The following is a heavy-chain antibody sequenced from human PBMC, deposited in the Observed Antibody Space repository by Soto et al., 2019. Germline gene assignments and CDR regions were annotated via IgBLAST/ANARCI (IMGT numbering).Heavy chain of an antibody. CDR3: ARGPPPTGYYPRRWFDP. J-gene: IGHJ5*02. D-gene: IGHD3-9*01. CDR1: GGSFSGYY. CDR2: INHSGST. V-gene: IGHV4-34*01. Sequence: QMQLQQWGAGLLKPSETLSLTCAVYGGSFSGYYWSWIRQPPGKGLEWIGEINHSGSTNYNPSLKSRVTLSVDTSKNQFSLKLSSVTAADTAVYYCARGPPPTGYYPRRWFDPWGQGTLVTVSS.